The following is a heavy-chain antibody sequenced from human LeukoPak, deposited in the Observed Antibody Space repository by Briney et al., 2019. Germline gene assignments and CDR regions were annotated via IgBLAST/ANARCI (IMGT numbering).Heavy chain of an antibody. CDR1: GGSININTFF. D-gene: IGHD3-3*01. CDR3: VRQSRIFGVTRPGYMDV. V-gene: IGHV4-39*01. Sequence: SETLSLTCGVSGGSININTFFWGWVRQPPGKGLEWIGNVFYSGSTMYNPSLKRRVTMSIDTSKSQFSLSLSSVTAADTAMYWCVRQSRIFGVTRPGYMDVWGKGIMVSVSS. CDR2: VFYSGST. J-gene: IGHJ6*03.